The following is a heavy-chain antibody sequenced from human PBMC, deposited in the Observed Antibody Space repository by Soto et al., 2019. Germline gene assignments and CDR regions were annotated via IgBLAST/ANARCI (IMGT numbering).Heavy chain of an antibody. J-gene: IGHJ4*02. CDR3: ARANYYDT. CDR1: GFTVSSNY. D-gene: IGHD3-22*01. CDR2: IYSGGST. V-gene: IGHV3-66*01. Sequence: EVQLVESGGGLFHPGGSLRLSCAASGFTVSSNYMSWVRQAPGKGLEWVSVIYSGGSTYYADSVKGRFTISRDNSKNTLYLQMIRLRAEDTAVYYCARANYYDTWGQGTLVTVSS.